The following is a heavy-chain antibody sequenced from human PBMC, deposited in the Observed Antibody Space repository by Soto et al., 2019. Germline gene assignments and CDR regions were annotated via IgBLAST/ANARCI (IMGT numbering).Heavy chain of an antibody. CDR3: ARHDTGSTVVDY. V-gene: IGHV4-59*08. D-gene: IGHD3-9*01. CDR1: GGSISSYY. Sequence: PSETLSLTCTVSGGSISSYYWSWIRQPPGKGLEWIGYIYYSGSTNYNPSLKSRATISVDTSKNQLSLKMSSVTAADTAVYYCARHDTGSTVVDYWGQGTLVTAPQ. CDR2: IYYSGST. J-gene: IGHJ4*02.